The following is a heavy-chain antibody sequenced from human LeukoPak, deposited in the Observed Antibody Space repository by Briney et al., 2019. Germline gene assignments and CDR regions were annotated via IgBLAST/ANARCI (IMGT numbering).Heavy chain of an antibody. CDR2: INAGNGNT. Sequence: ASVKVSCKASGYTFTGYYMHWVRQAPGQRLEWMGWINAGNGNTKYSQEFQGRVTITRDTSASTAYMELSSLRSEDMAVYYCARGDNWNYIRFDPWGQGTLVTVSS. D-gene: IGHD1-1*01. CDR1: GYTFTGYY. CDR3: ARGDNWNYIRFDP. J-gene: IGHJ5*02. V-gene: IGHV1-3*03.